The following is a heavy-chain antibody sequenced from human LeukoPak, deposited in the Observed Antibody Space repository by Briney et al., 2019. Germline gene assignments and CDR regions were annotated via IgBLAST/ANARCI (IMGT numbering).Heavy chain of an antibody. CDR2: ISAFNGNT. D-gene: IGHD3-3*01. V-gene: IGHV1-18*01. CDR1: GYTFTNYG. J-gene: IGHJ6*02. CDR3: ARDRFETYYDFWSGPPYYGMDV. Sequence: ASVKVSCKASGYTFTNYGFSWVRQAPGQGLEWVAWISAFNGNTNYAQKFQGRVTLTTDTSTSTAYMELRSLRSDDTAVYYCARDRFETYYDFWSGPPYYGMDVWGQGTTATLSS.